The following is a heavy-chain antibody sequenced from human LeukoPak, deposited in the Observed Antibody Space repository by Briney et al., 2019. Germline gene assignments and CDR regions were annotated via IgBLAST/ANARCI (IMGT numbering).Heavy chain of an antibody. Sequence: PGGSLRLSCAASGFTVNSNYMIWVRQAPGKGLEWVSSISSSSYIYYADSVKGRFTISRDNAKNSLYLQMNSLRAEDTAVYYCAKTRADAFDIWGQGTMVTVSS. CDR3: AKTRADAFDI. CDR1: GFTVNSNY. J-gene: IGHJ3*02. V-gene: IGHV3-21*01. CDR2: ISSSSYI.